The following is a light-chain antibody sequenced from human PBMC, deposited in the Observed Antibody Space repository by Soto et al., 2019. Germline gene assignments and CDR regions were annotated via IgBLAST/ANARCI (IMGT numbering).Light chain of an antibody. CDR3: QQTDDFPLT. CDR2: AAS. Sequence: DIQMTQSPSSLSASVGDRVTITCRASQSISTYINWYQQKAGLAPKLLIYAASSLQSGVPSRFSGSGSGTDFTLTISSLQPEDSASYFCQQTDDFPLTFGGGTKVDI. V-gene: IGKV1-39*01. CDR1: QSISTY. J-gene: IGKJ4*01.